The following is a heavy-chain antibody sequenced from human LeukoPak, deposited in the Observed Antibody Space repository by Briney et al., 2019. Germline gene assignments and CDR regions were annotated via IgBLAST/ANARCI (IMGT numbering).Heavy chain of an antibody. Sequence: PSETLSLTCTVSGGSTSGYFWSWIRQPPGKGLEWIGYISYSGNTNHNPSLKSRVTISLDTSKNQFSLEVRSVTAADTAVYYCTREFGSAFDPWGQGTLVTVSS. V-gene: IGHV4-59*01. D-gene: IGHD3-10*01. CDR3: TREFGSAFDP. J-gene: IGHJ5*02. CDR2: ISYSGNT. CDR1: GGSTSGYF.